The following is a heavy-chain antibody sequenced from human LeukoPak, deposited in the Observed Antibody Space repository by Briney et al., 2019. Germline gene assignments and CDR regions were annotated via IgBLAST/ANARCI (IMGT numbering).Heavy chain of an antibody. J-gene: IGHJ3*02. CDR1: GFTFSSYA. D-gene: IGHD5-24*01. Sequence: KTGGSLRLSCAASGFTFSSYAMSWVRQAPGKGLEWVSSISSSSSYVYYADSVKGRFTISRDNAKNSLYLQMNSLRAEDTAVYYCARSDGYNTAFDIWGQGTMVTVSS. CDR3: ARSDGYNTAFDI. CDR2: ISSSSSYV. V-gene: IGHV3-21*01.